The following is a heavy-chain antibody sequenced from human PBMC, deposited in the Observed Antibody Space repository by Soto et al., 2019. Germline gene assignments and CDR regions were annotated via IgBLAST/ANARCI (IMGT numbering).Heavy chain of an antibody. D-gene: IGHD3-22*01. V-gene: IGHV4-59*01. J-gene: IGHJ4*02. CDR2: IYYSGST. Sequence: SETLSLTCTVSGGSISSYYWSWIRQPPGKGLEWIGYIYYSGSTNYNPSLRSRVTISVDTSKNQFSLKLSSVTAADTAVYYCASGPNYDSSGYYYLVYSGQGTLVTVSS. CDR1: GGSISSYY. CDR3: ASGPNYDSSGYYYLVY.